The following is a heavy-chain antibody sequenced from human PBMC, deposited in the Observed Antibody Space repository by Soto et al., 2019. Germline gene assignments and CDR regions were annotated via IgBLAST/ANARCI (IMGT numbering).Heavy chain of an antibody. D-gene: IGHD3-3*01. CDR2: TYYRSKWYN. V-gene: IGHV6-1*01. Sequence: SQTLSLTCAISGDSVSSNSAAWNWIRQSPSRGLEWLGRTYYRSKWYNDYAVSVKSRITINPDTSKSQFSLQLNSVTPEDTAVYYCAIGFWSGYYTRGAFDIWGQGTMVTVSS. CDR3: AIGFWSGYYTRGAFDI. J-gene: IGHJ3*02. CDR1: GDSVSSNSAA.